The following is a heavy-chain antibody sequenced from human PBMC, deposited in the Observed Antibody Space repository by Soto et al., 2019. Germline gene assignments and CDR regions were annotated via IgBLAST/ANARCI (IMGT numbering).Heavy chain of an antibody. V-gene: IGHV1-3*01. D-gene: IGHD2-15*01. Sequence: ASVKVSCKASGYTFTSYAMHWVRQAPGQRLEWMGWINAGNGNTKYSQKFQGRVTITRDTSASTAYMELSSLRSEDTAVYYCARSGVGYCSGGSCYPIDYWGQGTLVTVSS. CDR1: GYTFTSYA. CDR2: INAGNGNT. J-gene: IGHJ4*02. CDR3: ARSGVGYCSGGSCYPIDY.